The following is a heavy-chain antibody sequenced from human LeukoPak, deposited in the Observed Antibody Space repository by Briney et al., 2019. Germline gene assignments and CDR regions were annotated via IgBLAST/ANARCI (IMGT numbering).Heavy chain of an antibody. CDR3: ARGWASSRHKAFDI. CDR2: VDQDGSEK. Sequence: PGGSLRLPCAASGFIFNSYWMNWLRQAPGKGLEWVANVDQDGSEKYYVGSVKGRFTISRDNAKNSLYLQMNSLRVEDTAVYYCARGWASSRHKAFDIWGQGTMVTVSS. J-gene: IGHJ3*02. V-gene: IGHV3-7*03. D-gene: IGHD3-16*01. CDR1: GFIFNSYW.